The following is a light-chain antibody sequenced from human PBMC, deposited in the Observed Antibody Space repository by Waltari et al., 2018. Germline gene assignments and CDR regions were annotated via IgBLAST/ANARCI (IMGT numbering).Light chain of an antibody. V-gene: IGLV1-44*01. J-gene: IGLJ3*02. CDR2: SND. CDR3: ATWDARLTNVL. CDR1: NSNIGSST. Sequence: QSVLTQPPSASGAPGQRVTIPCSGSNSNIGSSTVNWYQQVPGTAPRLLIYSNDQQPSGVPDRFSGSKSGTSASRAISGLQSEDEADYYCATWDARLTNVLFGGGTKVTVL.